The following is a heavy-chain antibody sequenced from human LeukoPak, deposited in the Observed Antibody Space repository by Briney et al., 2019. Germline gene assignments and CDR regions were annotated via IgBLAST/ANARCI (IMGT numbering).Heavy chain of an antibody. D-gene: IGHD1-26*01. V-gene: IGHV3-74*01. J-gene: IGHJ3*02. Sequence: GGSLRLSCAASGFTFSSYWFHWVRQAPGKGLVWVSRINTDGTNTSYADSVKGRFTIARDNAKNTLYLQMNSLRAEDTAVYYCARDRDIVGGGAFDIWGQGTMVTVSS. CDR2: INTDGTNT. CDR1: GFTFSSYW. CDR3: ARDRDIVGGGAFDI.